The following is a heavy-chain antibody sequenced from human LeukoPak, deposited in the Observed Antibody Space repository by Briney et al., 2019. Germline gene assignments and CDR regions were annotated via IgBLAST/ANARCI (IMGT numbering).Heavy chain of an antibody. CDR1: GYTFTVYY. D-gene: IGHD3-22*01. J-gene: IGHJ3*02. CDR3: ARPTHYYDSSDYYFDAFDI. CDR2: INPNSGGT. V-gene: IGHV1-2*02. Sequence: ASVKVASKAAGYTFTVYYIHWVRQAPGQGLEWMGWINPNSGGTNYAKKFQGRVTMTRDTSMSTAYMELSRLRSDDTAVYYCARPTHYYDSSDYYFDAFDIWGQGKMVTVSS.